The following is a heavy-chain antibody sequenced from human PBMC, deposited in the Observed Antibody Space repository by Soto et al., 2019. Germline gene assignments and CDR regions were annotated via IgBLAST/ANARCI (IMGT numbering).Heavy chain of an antibody. CDR3: ARASLMNYYDSSGYYDYFDY. D-gene: IGHD3-22*01. V-gene: IGHV3-33*01. J-gene: IGHJ4*02. CDR1: GFTFSSYG. Sequence: PGGSLRLSCAASGFTFSSYGMHWVRQAPGKGLEWVAVIWYDGSNKYYAGSVKGRFTISRDNSKNTLYLQMNSLRAEDTAVYYCARASLMNYYDSSGYYDYFDYWGQGTLVTVSS. CDR2: IWYDGSNK.